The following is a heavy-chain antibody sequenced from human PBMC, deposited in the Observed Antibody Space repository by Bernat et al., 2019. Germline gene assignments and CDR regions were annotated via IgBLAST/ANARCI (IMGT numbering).Heavy chain of an antibody. V-gene: IGHV3-30-3*01. CDR3: ARLEYSYGGSL. Sequence: QVQLVESGGGVVQPGRSLRLSCAASGFTFSSYAMHWVRQAPGKGLEWVAVISYDGSNKYYADSVKGRFTISRDNSKNTLYLQMNSLRAEDTAVYYCARLEYSYGGSLWGQGTLVTVSS. CDR1: GFTFSSYA. J-gene: IGHJ4*02. CDR2: ISYDGSNK. D-gene: IGHD5-18*01.